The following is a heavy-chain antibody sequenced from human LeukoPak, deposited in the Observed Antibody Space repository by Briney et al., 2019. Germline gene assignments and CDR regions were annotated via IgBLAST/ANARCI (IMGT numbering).Heavy chain of an antibody. V-gene: IGHV3-7*04. CDR3: AREWGFGGVSYHFDY. D-gene: IGHD3-16*01. CDR2: IKQDGSEK. CDR1: GFTFSSYW. J-gene: IGHJ4*02. Sequence: GGSLRLSCAASGFTFSSYWMSWVRQAPGKGLEWVANIKQDGSEKYYVDSVKGRFTISRDNAKNSLYLQMNSLRAEDTAVYYCAREWGFGGVSYHFDYWGQGTLVTVPS.